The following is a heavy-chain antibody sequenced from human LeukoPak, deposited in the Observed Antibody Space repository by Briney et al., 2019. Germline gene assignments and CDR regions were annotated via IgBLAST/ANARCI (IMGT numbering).Heavy chain of an antibody. CDR2: ISSDGGT. D-gene: IGHD3-10*01. J-gene: IGHJ4*02. V-gene: IGHV3-74*01. CDR3: ARDLVSGSGSYGH. CDR1: GFTFGSYW. Sequence: GGSLRLSCVASGFTFGSYWMHWVRQAPGKGPAWVSRISSDGGTYYADSVKGRFTISRDNAKNTLYLQMNSLRAEDTAVYYCARDLVSGSGSYGHWGQGTLVTVSS.